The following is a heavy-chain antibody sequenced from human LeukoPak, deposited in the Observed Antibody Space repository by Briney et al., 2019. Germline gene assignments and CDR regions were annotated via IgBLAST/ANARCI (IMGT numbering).Heavy chain of an antibody. CDR2: IYTGGST. V-gene: IGHV3-66*01. J-gene: IGHJ4*02. Sequence: PGGSLRLSCAASGFTFSNYWMHWVRQAPGQGLVWVSVIYTGGSTNYADSVKGRFTISRDNSKNTLYLQMNSLRAEDTAVYYCARGSLYGSGSDWGQGTLVTVSS. CDR1: GFTFSNYW. CDR3: ARGSLYGSGSD. D-gene: IGHD3-10*01.